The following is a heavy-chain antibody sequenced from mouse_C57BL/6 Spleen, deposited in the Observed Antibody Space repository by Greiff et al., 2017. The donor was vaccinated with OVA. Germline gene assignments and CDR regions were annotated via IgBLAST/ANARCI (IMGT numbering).Heavy chain of an antibody. CDR3: ARMVTEWYFDV. D-gene: IGHD2-2*01. J-gene: IGHJ1*03. CDR1: GFTFSDYG. CDR2: ISNLAYSI. V-gene: IGHV5-15*01. Sequence: EVKLQESGGGLVQPGGSLKLSCAASGFTFSDYGMAWVRQAPRKGPEWVAFISNLAYSIYYADTVTGRFTISRENAKNTLYLEMSSLRSEDTAMYYCARMVTEWYFDVWGTGTTVTVSS.